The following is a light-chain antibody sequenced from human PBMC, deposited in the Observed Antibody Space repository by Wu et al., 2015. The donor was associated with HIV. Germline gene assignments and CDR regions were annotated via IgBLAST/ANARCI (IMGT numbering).Light chain of an antibody. CDR3: QQYNNWPPQYT. CDR1: YYISNS. J-gene: IGKJ2*01. Sequence: LLTQSPATLSVSPGERSNLSCRASYYISNSLAWYQQRPGQAPRLLIYDASTRAAGIPARFRGIGSGTEFTLTISNIRSEDFAVYYCQQYNNWPPQYTFGQGTKLEMK. CDR2: DAS. V-gene: IGKV3-15*01.